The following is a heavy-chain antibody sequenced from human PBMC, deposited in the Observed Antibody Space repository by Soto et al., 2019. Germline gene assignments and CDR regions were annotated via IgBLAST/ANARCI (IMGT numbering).Heavy chain of an antibody. V-gene: IGHV4-30-2*01. CDR1: GGSISSGGYS. CDR2: IYHSGST. CDR3: AAGGGLPRYY. J-gene: IGHJ4*02. D-gene: IGHD5-12*01. Sequence: QLQLQESGSGLVKPSQTLSLTCAVSGGSISSGGYSWSWIRQPPGKGLEWIGYIYHSGSTYYNPSLKSRVTTSVNRSKNQFSRKLSSVPAADTAVYYCAAGGGLPRYYWGQGTLVTVSS.